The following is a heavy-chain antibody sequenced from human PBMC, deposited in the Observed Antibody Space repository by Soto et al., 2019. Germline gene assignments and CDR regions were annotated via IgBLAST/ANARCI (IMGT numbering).Heavy chain of an antibody. CDR3: ASRVKGIAAAGTLLFDY. D-gene: IGHD6-13*01. V-gene: IGHV4-4*02. CDR2: IYHSGST. Sequence: SETLSLTCAVSCGSISSSNWWSWVRQPPGKGLEWIGEIYHSGSTNYNPSLKSRVTISVDKSKNQFSLKLSSVTAADTAVYYCASRVKGIAAAGTLLFDYWGQGTLVTVSS. CDR1: CGSISSSNW. J-gene: IGHJ4*02.